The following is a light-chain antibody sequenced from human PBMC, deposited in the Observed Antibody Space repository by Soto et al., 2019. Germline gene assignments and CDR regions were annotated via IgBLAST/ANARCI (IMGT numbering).Light chain of an antibody. CDR1: QSVRTC. V-gene: IGKV3-15*01. CDR3: QQCDSGWT. J-gene: IGKJ1*01. CDR2: GAS. Sequence: EIVITQSPATLSVSPGERAMLSCRASQSVRTCLAWYQHKPGQAPRLLIYGASTRATGIPTRFSGSGSGTEFTLTISSLQSEDFAVYYCQQCDSGWTFGQGTKVEIK.